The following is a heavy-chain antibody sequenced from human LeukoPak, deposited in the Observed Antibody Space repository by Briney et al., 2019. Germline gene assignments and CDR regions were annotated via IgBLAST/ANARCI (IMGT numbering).Heavy chain of an antibody. Sequence: GEALKISCETSGYSFTTYWVAWVRQMPGKGLGWMGIIYPSDSDTRYSPSFEDHVTMSVDKSLQTVYLQWRSLKASDSGMYYCALLYNLDGGGYSRGTLHHWGQGRLVTVSS. J-gene: IGHJ5*02. D-gene: IGHD2-21*01. CDR3: ALLYNLDGGGYSRGTLHH. CDR1: GYSFTTYW. CDR2: IYPSDSDT. V-gene: IGHV5-51*01.